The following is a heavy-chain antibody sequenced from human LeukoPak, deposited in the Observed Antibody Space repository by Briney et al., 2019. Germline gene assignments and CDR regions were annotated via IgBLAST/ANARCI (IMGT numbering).Heavy chain of an antibody. CDR2: IIPIFGTA. CDR3: ARGIAARRPEFDP. Sequence: ASVKVSCKASGGTFSSYAISWVRQAPGQGLEWMEGIIPIFGTANYAQKFQGRVTITADESTSTAYMELSSLRSEDTAVYYCARGIAARRPEFDPWGQGTLVTVPS. J-gene: IGHJ5*02. CDR1: GGTFSSYA. V-gene: IGHV1-69*13. D-gene: IGHD6-6*01.